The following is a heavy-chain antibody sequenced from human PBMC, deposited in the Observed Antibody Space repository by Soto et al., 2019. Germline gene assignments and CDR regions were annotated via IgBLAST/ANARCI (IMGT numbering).Heavy chain of an antibody. J-gene: IGHJ4*02. V-gene: IGHV4-34*01. CDR3: ARVGYTYYYDSSGPKRYYFDY. CDR1: GGSFSGYY. Sequence: SETLSLTGAVYGGSFSGYYWSWIRQPPGKGLEWIGEINHSGSTNYNPSLKSRVTISVDTSKNQFSLKLSSVTAADTAVYYCARVGYTYYYDSSGPKRYYFDYWGQGTLVTVSS. CDR2: INHSGST. D-gene: IGHD3-22*01.